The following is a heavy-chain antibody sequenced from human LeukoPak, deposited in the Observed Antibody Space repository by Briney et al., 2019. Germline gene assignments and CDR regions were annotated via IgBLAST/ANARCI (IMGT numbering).Heavy chain of an antibody. CDR1: GFTVSSTY. CDR3: ARSRAPVTTITTFDY. CDR2: IYSGGST. J-gene: IGHJ4*02. D-gene: IGHD4-11*01. Sequence: PGGSLRLSCAASGFTVSSTYMSWVRQAPGKGLEWVSVIYSGGSTYYADSVKGRFTISRDNSKNPLYLQMNSLRVDDTAVYYCARSRAPVTTITTFDYWGQGTLVTVSS. V-gene: IGHV3-66*01.